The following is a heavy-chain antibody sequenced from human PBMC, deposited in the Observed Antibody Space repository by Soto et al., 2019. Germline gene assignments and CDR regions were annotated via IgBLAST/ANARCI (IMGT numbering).Heavy chain of an antibody. Sequence: EVRLLESGGGLVQPGGSLRLSCAASGFTFSVYAMSWVRQAPGKGLEWVSGISGSGDSTHYADSVKGRFTVSRDNSKSMLYLQTNSLRAEDPAIYYCAKALYGGFTYWGKGTLVTVSS. CDR3: AKALYGGFTY. CDR1: GFTFSVYA. J-gene: IGHJ4*02. D-gene: IGHD3-10*01. CDR2: ISGSGDST. V-gene: IGHV3-23*01.